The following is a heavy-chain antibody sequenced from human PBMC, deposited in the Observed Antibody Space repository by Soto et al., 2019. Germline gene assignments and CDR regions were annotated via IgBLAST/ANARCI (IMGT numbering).Heavy chain of an antibody. CDR3: AKLLYGSGSYWGMDV. CDR1: GFTFSSYG. Sequence: QVQLVESGGGVVQPGRSLRLSCAASGFTFSSYGMHWVRQAPGKGLEWVAVISYDGSNKYYADSVKGRFTISRDNSKNTLYLQKNSLRAEDTAVYYCAKLLYGSGSYWGMDVWGQGTTVTVCS. J-gene: IGHJ6*02. V-gene: IGHV3-30*18. CDR2: ISYDGSNK. D-gene: IGHD3-10*01.